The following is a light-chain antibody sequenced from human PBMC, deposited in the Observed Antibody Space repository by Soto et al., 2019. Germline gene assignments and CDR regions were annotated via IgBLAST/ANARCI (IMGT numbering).Light chain of an antibody. CDR3: SSYTSSSTPLVV. CDR2: EVS. V-gene: IGLV2-14*01. CDR1: SSDVGGYNY. Sequence: QPVLTQPASVSGSPGQSITISCTGTSSDVGGYNYVSWYQQHPGKAPKLMIYEVSNRPSGVSNRFSGSKSGNTASLTISGLQAEDEADYYCSSYTSSSTPLVVFGGGTKVTVL. J-gene: IGLJ2*01.